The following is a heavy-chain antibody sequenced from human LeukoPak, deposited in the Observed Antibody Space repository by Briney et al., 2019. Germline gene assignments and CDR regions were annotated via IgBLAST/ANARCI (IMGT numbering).Heavy chain of an antibody. CDR3: ARRAGSYSHSYDY. V-gene: IGHV3-30*03. J-gene: IGHJ4*02. D-gene: IGHD2-15*01. CDR1: GFTFSSYG. Sequence: AGGSLRLSCAASGFTFSSYGMHWVRQAPGKGLEWVAVISYDGSNKYYADSVKGRFTISRDNSKNTLYLQMNSLRAEDTAVYYCARRAGSYSHSYDYWGQGTLVTVSS. CDR2: ISYDGSNK.